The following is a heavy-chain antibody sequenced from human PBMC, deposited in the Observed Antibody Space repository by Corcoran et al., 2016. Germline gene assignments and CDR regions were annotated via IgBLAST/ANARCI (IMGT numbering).Heavy chain of an antibody. J-gene: IGHJ6*02. CDR2: INPTGGSP. CDR3: ARYSIAVAEDGLDV. Sequence: QVQLVQSGAEVKKPGASVKVSCKASGYTFTSYYMHWVRQAPGQGLEWLGIINPTGGSPGYAQKLQGRVTMTTDTSTSTVYMELNSLRSEDTAVYYCARYSIAVAEDGLDVWGQGTTVTVSS. CDR1: GYTFTSYY. V-gene: IGHV1-46*01. D-gene: IGHD6-19*01.